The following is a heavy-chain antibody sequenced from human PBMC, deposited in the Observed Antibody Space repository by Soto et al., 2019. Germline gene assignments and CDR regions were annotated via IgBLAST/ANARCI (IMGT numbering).Heavy chain of an antibody. V-gene: IGHV3-21*01. CDR1: GFTFSSYS. D-gene: IGHD3-22*01. J-gene: IGHJ6*02. CDR3: ARDPLREYDSSGYYSYGMDV. Sequence: PGGSLRLSCAASGFTFSSYSMNWVRQAPGKGLEWVSSISSSSSYIYYADSVKGRFTISRDNAKNSLYLQMNSLRAEDTAVYYCARDPLREYDSSGYYSYGMDVWGQGTTVTVSS. CDR2: ISSSSSYI.